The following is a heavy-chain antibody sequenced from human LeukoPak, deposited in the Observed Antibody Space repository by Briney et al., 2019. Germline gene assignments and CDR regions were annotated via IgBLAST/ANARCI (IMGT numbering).Heavy chain of an antibody. J-gene: IGHJ4*02. D-gene: IGHD6-13*01. Sequence: PSETLSLACTVSGGSISSSGYYWGWIRQPPGKGLEWIGSLYYSGNIYYNPSLMSRVTISVDTSKNQFSLRLRSVTAADTAVYYCATPFATGYGSSWPSYWGQGTLVTVSS. CDR1: GGSISSSGYY. V-gene: IGHV4-39*01. CDR2: LYYSGNI. CDR3: ATPFATGYGSSWPSY.